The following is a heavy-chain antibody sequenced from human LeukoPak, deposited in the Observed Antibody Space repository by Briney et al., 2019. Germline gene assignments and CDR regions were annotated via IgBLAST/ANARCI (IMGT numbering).Heavy chain of an antibody. J-gene: IGHJ4*02. V-gene: IGHV3-15*01. D-gene: IGHD4-23*01. CDR2: IKSKTDGGTT. CDR1: GFTFSNAW. Sequence: GGSLRLSCAASGFTFSNAWMSWVRQAPGKGLEWVGRIKSKTDGGTTDYAAPVKGRFTISRDDSKNTLYLQMNSLKTEDTAVYYCARDGASTYGGNDYWGQGTLVTVSS. CDR3: ARDGASTYGGNDY.